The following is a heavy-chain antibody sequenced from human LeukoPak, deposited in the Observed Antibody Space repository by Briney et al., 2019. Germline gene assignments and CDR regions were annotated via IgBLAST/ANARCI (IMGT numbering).Heavy chain of an antibody. CDR1: GYTFTGYH. CDR3: ARSRYGYSTSWFSY. J-gene: IGHJ4*02. Sequence: ASVKVSCKASGYTFTGYHIHWVRQAPGQGLEWMGWINPNSGGTNFAQKLQGRVTMTRDTSISTTYMELSSLNSDDTAVYYCARSRYGYSTSWFSYWGRGTLVTVSS. V-gene: IGHV1-2*02. D-gene: IGHD6-13*01. CDR2: INPNSGGT.